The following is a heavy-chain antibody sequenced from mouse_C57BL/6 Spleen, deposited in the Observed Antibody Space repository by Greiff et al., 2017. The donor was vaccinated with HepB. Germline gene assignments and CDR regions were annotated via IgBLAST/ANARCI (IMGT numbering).Heavy chain of an antibody. Sequence: DVMLVESGGGLVQPGGSLSLSCAASGFTFTDYYMSWVRQPPGKALEWLGFIRNKANGYTTEYSASVKGRFTISRDNSQSILYLQMNALRAEDSATYYCARYIITGFDYWGQGTTLTVSS. CDR2: IRNKANGYTT. D-gene: IGHD4-1*01. CDR3: ARYIITGFDY. J-gene: IGHJ2*01. CDR1: GFTFTDYY. V-gene: IGHV7-3*01.